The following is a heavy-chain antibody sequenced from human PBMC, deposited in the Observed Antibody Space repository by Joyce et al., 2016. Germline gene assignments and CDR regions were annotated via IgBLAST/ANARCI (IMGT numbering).Heavy chain of an antibody. V-gene: IGHV6-1*01. CDR2: TYYRSKWNN. CDR3: TRDFDY. Sequence: QLQLQQSGPGLVKPSQTLSLICAFSGDTVSINNTTWNWIRQSPSRGLEWLARTYYRSKWNNDYAVSVKSRVIINLDTSKKQFSLQLNSVTPEDTAVYYCTRDFDYWGQGTLVTVSS. J-gene: IGHJ4*02. CDR1: GDTVSINNTT.